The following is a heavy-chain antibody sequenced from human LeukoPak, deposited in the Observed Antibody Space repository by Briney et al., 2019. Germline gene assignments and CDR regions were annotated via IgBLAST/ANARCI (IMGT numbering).Heavy chain of an antibody. Sequence: PSETLSLTCTVSGGSISSYYWSWIRQPPGKGLEWIGYIYYSGITNYNPSLKSRVTISVDTSKNQFSLKLSSVTAADSAVYYCARHCSSTTCYPTLNNWFDPWGRGTLVTVSS. CDR1: GGSISSYY. V-gene: IGHV4-59*08. J-gene: IGHJ5*02. D-gene: IGHD2-2*01. CDR2: IYYSGIT. CDR3: ARHCSSTTCYPTLNNWFDP.